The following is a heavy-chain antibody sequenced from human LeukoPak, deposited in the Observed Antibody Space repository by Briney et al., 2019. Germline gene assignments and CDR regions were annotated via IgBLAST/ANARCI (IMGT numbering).Heavy chain of an antibody. V-gene: IGHV3-30-3*01. J-gene: IGHJ4*02. CDR2: ISYDGSNK. CDR1: GFTFSSYA. CDR3: ARGEVVTWYYFDY. D-gene: IGHD4-23*01. Sequence: PGGSLRLSCAASGFTFSSYAMHWVRQAPGKGLEWVAVISYDGSNKYYADSVKGRFTISRDNSKNTLYLQMNSLRAEDTAVYYCARGEVVTWYYFDYWGQGTLVTVSS.